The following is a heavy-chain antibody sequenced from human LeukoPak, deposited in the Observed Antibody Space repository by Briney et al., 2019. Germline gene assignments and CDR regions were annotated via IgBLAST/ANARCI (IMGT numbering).Heavy chain of an antibody. V-gene: IGHV1-46*01. CDR2: INPSGGST. D-gene: IGHD6-13*01. CDR1: GYTFTSYY. J-gene: IGHJ4*02. CDR3: ARVRVGSWYYFDY. Sequence: ASVKVSCKASGYTFTSYYMHWVRQAPGQGLEWMGIINPSGGSTSYAQKFQGRVTMTGDTSTNTIYMELSSLRSEDTAVYYCARVRVGSWYYFDYWGQGTLVTVSS.